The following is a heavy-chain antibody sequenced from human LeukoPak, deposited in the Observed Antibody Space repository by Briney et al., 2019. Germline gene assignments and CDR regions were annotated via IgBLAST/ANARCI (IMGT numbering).Heavy chain of an antibody. V-gene: IGHV3-30*18. J-gene: IGHJ4*02. CDR1: GFTFSSHG. CDR3: AKRGYCSGGRCYSFHFDY. D-gene: IGHD2-15*01. Sequence: GRSLRLSCAASGFTFSSHGTHWVSQPPGKGLEWVALMSYDGTNKVHADSVKGRFTISRDNSKNTLYLEMNNLRAEDTAVYYCAKRGYCSGGRCYSFHFDYWGQGTLVTVSS. CDR2: MSYDGTNK.